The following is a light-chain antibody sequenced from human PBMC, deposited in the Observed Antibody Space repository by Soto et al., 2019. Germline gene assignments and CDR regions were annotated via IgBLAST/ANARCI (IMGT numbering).Light chain of an antibody. Sequence: EKVVTQSPATLSVSPGERATLSCRASQSVGSNLAWYQHKPGQAPRLLVYGASTRATGIPVRFSGIGSGTEFTLTISRLEPEEFAVYYCQQYGSSGTFGQGTKVDTK. V-gene: IGKV3-15*01. CDR1: QSVGSN. J-gene: IGKJ1*01. CDR3: QQYGSSGT. CDR2: GAS.